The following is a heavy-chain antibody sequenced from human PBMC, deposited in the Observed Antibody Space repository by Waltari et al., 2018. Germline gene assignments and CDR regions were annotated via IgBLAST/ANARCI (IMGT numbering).Heavy chain of an antibody. Sequence: EVQLEESGGGLIQPGGSLRLPCAASGLPVSSNYMSWVRQAPGKGLEWVSVIYSGGSIYYADSVKGRFTISRGNSKNTVYLQMNSLRVEDTAVYYCAREAPGYFDLWGRGTLVTVSS. CDR1: GLPVSSNY. J-gene: IGHJ2*01. V-gene: IGHV3-53*01. CDR2: IYSGGSI. CDR3: AREAPGYFDL.